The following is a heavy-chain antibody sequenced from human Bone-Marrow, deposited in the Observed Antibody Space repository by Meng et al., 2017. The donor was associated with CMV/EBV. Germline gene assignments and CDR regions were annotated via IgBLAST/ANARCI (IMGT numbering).Heavy chain of an antibody. CDR2: INHSGST. CDR1: GGSFRGYY. Sequence: GSLRLSCAVYGGSFRGYYWSWIRQPPGKGLEWIGEINHSGSTNYNPSLKSRVTISVDTSKNQFSLKLSSVTAADTAVYYCARITHLRFLEWLPDYWGQGTLVTVSS. V-gene: IGHV4-34*01. CDR3: ARITHLRFLEWLPDY. J-gene: IGHJ4*02. D-gene: IGHD3-3*01.